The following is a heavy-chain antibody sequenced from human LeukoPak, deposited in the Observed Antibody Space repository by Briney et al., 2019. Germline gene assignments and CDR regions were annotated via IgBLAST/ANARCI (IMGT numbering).Heavy chain of an antibody. CDR2: IIPIFGTA. CDR3: RLELRQEYYMDV. V-gene: IGHV1-69*05. J-gene: IGHJ6*03. Sequence: GGIIPIFGTANYAQKFQGRVTITTDESTSTAYMELSSLRSEDTAVYYCRLELRQEYYMDVWGKGTTVTVSS. D-gene: IGHD1-7*01.